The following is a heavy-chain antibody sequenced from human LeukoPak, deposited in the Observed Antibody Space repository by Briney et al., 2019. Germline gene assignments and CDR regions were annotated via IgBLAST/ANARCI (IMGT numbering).Heavy chain of an antibody. Sequence: GGSLRLSRAASGFTFNSYSMNWVRQAPGKGLEWVSYISSSSNTIYYADSVKGRFTISRDNAQNSLYLQLNSLRAEDTAVYYCAPGYCTSTSCAHYFEHWGQGTLVTVSS. V-gene: IGHV3-48*01. CDR2: ISSSSNTI. D-gene: IGHD2-2*01. CDR3: APGYCTSTSCAHYFEH. J-gene: IGHJ4*02. CDR1: GFTFNSYS.